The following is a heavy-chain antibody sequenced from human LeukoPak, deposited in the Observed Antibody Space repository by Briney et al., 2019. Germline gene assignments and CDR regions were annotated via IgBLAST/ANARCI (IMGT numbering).Heavy chain of an antibody. CDR1: GFTFSSYA. J-gene: IGHJ4*02. CDR2: ISGSGGST. D-gene: IGHD2-2*01. V-gene: IGHV3-23*01. CDR3: AKEYCSSTSCYPKFDY. Sequence: GGSLRLSCAASGFTFSSYAVSWVRQAPGKGLEWVSAISGSGGSTYYADSVKGRFTISRDNSKNTLYLQMNSLRAEDTAVYYCAKEYCSSTSCYPKFDYWGQGTLVTVSS.